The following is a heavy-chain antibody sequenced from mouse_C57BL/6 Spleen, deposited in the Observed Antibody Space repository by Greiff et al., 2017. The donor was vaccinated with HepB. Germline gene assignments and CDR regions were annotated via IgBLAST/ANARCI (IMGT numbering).Heavy chain of an antibody. CDR3: ARFTTVVATNYFDY. Sequence: QVQLQQPGAELVKPGASVKLSCKASGYTFTSYWMHWVKQRPGRGLEWIGRIDPNSGGTKYNEKFKSKATLTVAKPSSAAYMQLSSLTSEDSAVYYFARFTTVVATNYFDYWGQGTTLTVSS. J-gene: IGHJ2*01. CDR1: GYTFTSYW. V-gene: IGHV1-72*01. CDR2: IDPNSGGT. D-gene: IGHD1-1*01.